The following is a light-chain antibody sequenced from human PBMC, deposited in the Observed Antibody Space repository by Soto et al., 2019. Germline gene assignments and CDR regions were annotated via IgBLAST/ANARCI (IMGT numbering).Light chain of an antibody. CDR3: SSYTTSTTLVV. V-gene: IGLV2-14*01. CDR1: SSDVGGYNY. J-gene: IGLJ3*02. CDR2: EVS. Sequence: QSVLTQPASVSGSPGQSITISCTGTSSDVGGYNYVSWYQQHPGKAPKVMIYEVSHRPSGVSDRFSGSKSGNTASLTISGLQAEDEADYYCSSYTTSTTLVVFGGGTQLPVL.